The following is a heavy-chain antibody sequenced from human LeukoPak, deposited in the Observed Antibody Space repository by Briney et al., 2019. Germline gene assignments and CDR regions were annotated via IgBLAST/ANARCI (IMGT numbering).Heavy chain of an antibody. CDR2: IKQDGNEK. V-gene: IGHV3-7*01. CDR3: ARGRDSGRYFDY. D-gene: IGHD1-26*01. CDR1: GFTFSAYW. J-gene: IGHJ4*02. Sequence: GGSLRLSCAASGFTFSAYWMTWVRQAPGRGLEWVANIKQDGNEKYYVDSVKGRFAISRDNAKNSLFLQLAGLRAEDTAVYYCARGRDSGRYFDYWTREPWSPSPQ.